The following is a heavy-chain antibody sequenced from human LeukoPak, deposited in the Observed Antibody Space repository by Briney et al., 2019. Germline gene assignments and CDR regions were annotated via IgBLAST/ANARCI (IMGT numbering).Heavy chain of an antibody. CDR2: MNTDGSSI. D-gene: IGHD5-12*01. Sequence: PGGSLRLSCAASGFTFSSHWMHWVRQAPGKGLVWVSRMNTDGSSINYADSVKGRFTISRDNAKNTLYLQMNSLRAEDTAVYYCARGGEGYNAPGFNWGQGTLVTVSS. CDR1: GFTFSSHW. V-gene: IGHV3-74*01. J-gene: IGHJ4*02. CDR3: ARGGEGYNAPGFN.